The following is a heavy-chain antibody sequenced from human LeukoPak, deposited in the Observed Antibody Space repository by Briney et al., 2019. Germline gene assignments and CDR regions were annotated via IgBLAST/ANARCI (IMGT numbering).Heavy chain of an antibody. CDR2: INPNSGGT. V-gene: IGHV1-2*02. J-gene: IGHJ6*02. Sequence: ASVKVSCKASGYTFTGYYMHWVRQAPGQGLEWMGWINPNSGGTNYAQKFQGRVTMTRDTSFSTAYMELSRLRSDDTAVYYCAREIVVVPAAIPDSYYYYGMDVWGQGTTVTVSS. CDR1: GYTFTGYY. CDR3: AREIVVVPAAIPDSYYYYGMDV. D-gene: IGHD2-2*02.